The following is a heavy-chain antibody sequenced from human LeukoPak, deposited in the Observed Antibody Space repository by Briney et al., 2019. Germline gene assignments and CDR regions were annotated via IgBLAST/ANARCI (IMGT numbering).Heavy chain of an antibody. CDR2: INPNSGGT. V-gene: IGHV1-2*02. CDR3: ARVHRYSSSWYRCFDY. D-gene: IGHD6-13*01. J-gene: IGHJ4*02. CDR1: GYTFTGYY. Sequence: ASVKVSCKASGYTFTGYYMHWVRQAPGQGLEWMGWINPNSGGTNYAQKFQGRVTMTRDTSISTAYMELSRLRSDDTAVYYCARVHRYSSSWYRCFDYWGQGTLVTVSS.